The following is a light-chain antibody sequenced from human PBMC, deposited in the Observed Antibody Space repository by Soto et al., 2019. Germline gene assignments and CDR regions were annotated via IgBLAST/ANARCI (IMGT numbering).Light chain of an antibody. V-gene: IGKV1-5*01. CDR2: DAS. CDR3: QHYNSFSSWT. Sequence: DIQMTQSPSTLSASVGDRVTITCRASQSINSWLAWYQQKPGKAPKLLIYDASSLESGVPSRFSGSGSGTEFTLTVSSLQPDDFATYYCQHYNSFSSWTFGQGTKVEIK. CDR1: QSINSW. J-gene: IGKJ1*01.